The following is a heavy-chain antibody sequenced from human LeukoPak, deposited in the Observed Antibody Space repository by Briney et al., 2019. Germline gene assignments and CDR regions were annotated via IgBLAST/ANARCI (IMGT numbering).Heavy chain of an antibody. D-gene: IGHD4-23*01. CDR2: INHSGST. J-gene: IGHJ4*02. V-gene: IGHV4-39*07. Sequence: PSETLSLTCTVSGGSISSGGYYWSWIRQPPGKGLEWIGEINHSGSTDYNPSLKSRVTISVDTSKNQFSLRLSSVTAADTAIYYCARGRDSYGGNSGGAFDYWGQGTLVTVTS. CDR1: GGSISSGGYY. CDR3: ARGRDSYGGNSGGAFDY.